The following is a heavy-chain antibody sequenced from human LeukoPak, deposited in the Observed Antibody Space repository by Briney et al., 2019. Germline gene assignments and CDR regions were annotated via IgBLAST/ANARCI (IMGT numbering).Heavy chain of an antibody. V-gene: IGHV1-2*02. CDR1: GYTFTYYY. CDR3: ARDLFYSVSGTYYNVGRVFNY. Sequence: ASVNVSCEASGYTFTYYYMHWVRQAPAQGLEWMGWINPNSGGTNYAQKFQGRVTMTRDTSITTDYMELTSLRADDTAVYYCARDLFYSVSGTYYNVGRVFNYWGQGTLVTVSS. D-gene: IGHD3-10*01. J-gene: IGHJ4*02. CDR2: INPNSGGT.